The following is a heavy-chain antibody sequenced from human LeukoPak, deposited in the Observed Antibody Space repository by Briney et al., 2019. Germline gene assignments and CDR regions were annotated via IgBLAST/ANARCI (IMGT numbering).Heavy chain of an antibody. CDR3: AITRPSHYYDSSGYHI. CDR2: IYYSGST. Sequence: PSETLSLTCTVSGGSISSGGYYWSWIRQHPGKGLEWIGYIYYSGSTYYNPSLKSRVTISVDTSKNQFSLKLSPVTAADTAVYYCAITRPSHYYDSSGYHIWGQGTLVTVSS. J-gene: IGHJ4*02. V-gene: IGHV4-31*03. D-gene: IGHD3-22*01. CDR1: GGSISSGGYY.